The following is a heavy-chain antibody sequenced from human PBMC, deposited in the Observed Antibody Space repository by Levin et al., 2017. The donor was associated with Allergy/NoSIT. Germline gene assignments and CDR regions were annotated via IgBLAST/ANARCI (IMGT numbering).Heavy chain of an antibody. CDR3: ARVILLTTVTDGAFEV. CDR2: INPNSGAT. V-gene: IGHV1-2*02. D-gene: IGHD4-17*01. CDR1: GYTFTGDY. Sequence: GESLKISCKASGYTFTGDYFHWVRQAPGQVLEWMGWINPNSGATKYSQKFQGRVTLTWDTSITTAYMELSRLRSDDTAVYFCARVILLTTVTDGAFEVWGQGTMVTVSS. J-gene: IGHJ3*01.